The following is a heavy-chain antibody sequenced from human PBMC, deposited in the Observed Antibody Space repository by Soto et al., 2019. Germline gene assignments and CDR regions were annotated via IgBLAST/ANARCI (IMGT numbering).Heavy chain of an antibody. D-gene: IGHD6-19*01. J-gene: IGHJ6*02. CDR3: ARESDSSQYGMDV. CDR1: GFTFSSYA. V-gene: IGHV3-30-3*01. CDR2: ISYDGSNK. Sequence: QVQLVESGGGVVQPGRSLRLSCAASGFTFSSYAMHWVRQAPGKGLEWVAVISYDGSNKYYADSVKGRFTISRDNXKNTLYLQMNSLRAEDTAVYYCARESDSSQYGMDVWGQGTTVTVSS.